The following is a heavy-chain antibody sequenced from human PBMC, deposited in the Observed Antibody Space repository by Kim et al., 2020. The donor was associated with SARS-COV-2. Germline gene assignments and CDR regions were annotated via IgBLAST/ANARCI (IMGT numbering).Heavy chain of an antibody. CDR3: AKVGGGAAPYYYYGMDV. J-gene: IGHJ6*02. CDR1: GFTFSSYG. Sequence: GGSLRLSCAASGFTFSSYGMHWVRQAPGKGLEWVAVISYAGSNKYYADSVKGRFNISRDNSKNTLYLQMNSLRAEDTAVYYCAKVGGGAAPYYYYGMDVWGQGTTVTVSS. V-gene: IGHV3-30*18. CDR2: ISYAGSNK. D-gene: IGHD1-26*01.